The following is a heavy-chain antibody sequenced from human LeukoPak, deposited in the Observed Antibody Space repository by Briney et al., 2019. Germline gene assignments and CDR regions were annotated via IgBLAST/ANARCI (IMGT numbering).Heavy chain of an antibody. CDR3: AKGATKYYDSSGFFDS. D-gene: IGHD3-22*01. Sequence: GGSLRLSCAASGFTFSNYAMSWVRQAPGKGLEWVSAISGGSENIYHADSVQGRFIISRDNSKNTLYLQMTSLRAEDTAVYYCAKGATKYYDSSGFFDSWGQGTLVTVSS. CDR1: GFTFSNYA. V-gene: IGHV3-23*01. J-gene: IGHJ4*02. CDR2: ISGGSENI.